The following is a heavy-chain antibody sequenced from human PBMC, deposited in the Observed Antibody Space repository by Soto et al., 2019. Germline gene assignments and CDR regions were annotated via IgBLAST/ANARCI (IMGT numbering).Heavy chain of an antibody. Sequence: GGSLRLSCAASGFTFSDYYMSWIRQAPGKGLEWVSYISSSGSTIYYADSVKGRFTISRDNAKNSLYLQMNSLRAEDTAVYYCARNRGYSYECWFDPWGQGTLVTVSS. V-gene: IGHV3-11*04. CDR3: ARNRGYSYECWFDP. CDR1: GFTFSDYY. J-gene: IGHJ5*02. D-gene: IGHD5-18*01. CDR2: ISSSGSTI.